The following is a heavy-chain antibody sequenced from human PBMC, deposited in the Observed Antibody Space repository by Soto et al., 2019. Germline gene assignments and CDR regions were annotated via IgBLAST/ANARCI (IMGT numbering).Heavy chain of an antibody. V-gene: IGHV3-13*04. CDR2: IGTAGDT. J-gene: IGHJ4*02. D-gene: IGHD4-17*01. CDR1: GFTFSSYD. Sequence: PGGSLRLSCAASGFTFSSYDMHWVRQATGKGLEWVSAIGTAGDTYYPGSVKGRFTISRENAKNSLYLQMNSLRAGDTAVYYFARESDYGDFDYWGQGTLVTVSS. CDR3: ARESDYGDFDY.